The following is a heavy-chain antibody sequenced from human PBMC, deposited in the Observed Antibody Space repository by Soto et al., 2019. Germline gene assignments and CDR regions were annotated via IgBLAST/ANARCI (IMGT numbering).Heavy chain of an antibody. D-gene: IGHD3-9*01. Sequence: EVQLVESGGGLVQPGGSLRLSCAASGFTFSSYEMNWVRQAPGKGLEWVSYISSSGSTIYYADSVKGRFTISRDNAKNSLYLQMNSLRAEDTAVYYCARDGYDILTGYASPDYWGQGTLVTVSS. CDR2: ISSSGSTI. V-gene: IGHV3-48*03. CDR3: ARDGYDILTGYASPDY. J-gene: IGHJ4*02. CDR1: GFTFSSYE.